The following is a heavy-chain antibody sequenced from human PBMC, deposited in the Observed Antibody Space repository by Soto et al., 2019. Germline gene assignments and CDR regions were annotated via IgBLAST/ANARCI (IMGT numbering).Heavy chain of an antibody. D-gene: IGHD6-6*01. CDR1: GGSISSGIYY. V-gene: IGHV4-30-4*01. Sequence: PSETLSLTCTVSGGSISSGIYYWSWIRQPPGKGLEWIGYIYYSGSTYYNPSLKSRVTISVDTSKNQFSLKLSSVTAADTAVYYCAREGSSSSFLDYYYYGMDVWGQGTTVTAP. CDR2: IYYSGST. J-gene: IGHJ6*02. CDR3: AREGSSSSFLDYYYYGMDV.